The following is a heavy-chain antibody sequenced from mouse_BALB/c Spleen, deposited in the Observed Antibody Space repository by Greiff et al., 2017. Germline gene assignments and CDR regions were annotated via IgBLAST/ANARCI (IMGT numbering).Heavy chain of an antibody. CDR1: GFTFSDYY. CDR3: ARDQDRYDGAMDY. Sequence: EVQLVESGGGLVKPGGSLKLSCAASGFTFSDYYMYWVRQTPEKRLEWVATISDGGSYTYYPDSVKGRFTISRDNAKNNLYLQMSSLKSEDTAMYYCARDQDRYDGAMDYWGQGTSVTVSS. V-gene: IGHV5-4*02. D-gene: IGHD2-14*01. CDR2: ISDGGSYT. J-gene: IGHJ4*01.